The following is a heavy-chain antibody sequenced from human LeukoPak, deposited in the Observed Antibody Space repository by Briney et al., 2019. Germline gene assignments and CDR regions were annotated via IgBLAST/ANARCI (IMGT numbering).Heavy chain of an antibody. V-gene: IGHV1-2*02. D-gene: IGHD2-21*02. CDR1: GYTFATYF. CDR3: ARPTYCGSDCYFNFDY. Sequence: EASVKVSCKTSGYTFATYFMHWVRQAPGQGLEWMGYIKPNSGVTNYAQKFRGRVTMTWDTSISTAYIELSGLTSDDTAIYYCARPTYCGSDCYFNFDYWGQGTLVIVSS. CDR2: IKPNSGVT. J-gene: IGHJ4*02.